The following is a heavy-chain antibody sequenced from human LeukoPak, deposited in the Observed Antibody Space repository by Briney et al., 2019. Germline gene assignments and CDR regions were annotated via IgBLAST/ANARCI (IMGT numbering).Heavy chain of an antibody. Sequence: ASVKVSCKASGYTFTIYGISWVRQAPGQGLEWMGWISAYNGNTNYAQKLQGRVTMTTDTSTSTAYMELRSLRSDDTAVYYCAREGKYYYDSTTNYWGQGTLVTVSS. CDR2: ISAYNGNT. CDR3: AREGKYYYDSTTNY. D-gene: IGHD3-22*01. J-gene: IGHJ4*02. CDR1: GYTFTIYG. V-gene: IGHV1-18*01.